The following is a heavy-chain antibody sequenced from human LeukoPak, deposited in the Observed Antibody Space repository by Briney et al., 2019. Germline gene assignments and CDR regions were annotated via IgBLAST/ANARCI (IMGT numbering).Heavy chain of an antibody. CDR2: IYSSGST. CDR3: ASRVATAGSVDY. V-gene: IGHV3-53*01. CDR1: GFTVSSNY. D-gene: IGHD6-13*01. J-gene: IGHJ4*02. Sequence: GGSLRLSCAASGFTVSSNYMSWVRQAPGKGLEWVSVIYSSGSTYYADSVKGRFTISRDNSKNTLHLQMNTLRAEDTAVYYCASRVATAGSVDYWGQGTLVTVSS.